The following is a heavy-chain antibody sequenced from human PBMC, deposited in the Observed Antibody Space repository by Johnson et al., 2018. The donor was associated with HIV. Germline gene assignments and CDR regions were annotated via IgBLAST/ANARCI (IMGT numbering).Heavy chain of an antibody. CDR3: AKDGGARGSSWYEGVFDI. J-gene: IGHJ3*02. D-gene: IGHD6-13*01. CDR2: IQYDGTNN. Sequence: QVQLVESGGGLVQPGRSLRLSCAASGFTFSSYGMHWVRQVPGNGLEWVTFIQYDGTNNYYADSVKGRFTISRANSKNTLYLQINSLRAEDTAVYYCAKDGGARGSSWYEGVFDIWGQGT. V-gene: IGHV3-30*02. CDR1: GFTFSSYG.